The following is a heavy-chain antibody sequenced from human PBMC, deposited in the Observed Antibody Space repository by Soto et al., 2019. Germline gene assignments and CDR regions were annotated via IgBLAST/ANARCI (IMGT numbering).Heavy chain of an antibody. J-gene: IGHJ4*02. CDR2: VNAGDGSR. Sequence: ALVNVSCKSSGYTFTSYAMHWVRQAPGQGLEWMGWVNAGDGSRMFAQSFQGRVTMTRDTSTSTVYMEVSSLRSEDTAVYYCSRVDPGETSPFDHWGQGTLVTVSS. CDR3: SRVDPGETSPFDH. D-gene: IGHD3-10*01. CDR1: GYTFTSYA. V-gene: IGHV1-46*03.